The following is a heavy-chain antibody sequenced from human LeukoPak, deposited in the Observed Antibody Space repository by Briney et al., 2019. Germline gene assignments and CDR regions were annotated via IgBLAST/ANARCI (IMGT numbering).Heavy chain of an antibody. CDR2: IYSGGST. Sequence: GGSLRLSCAASGFTASSNYMSWVRQAPGKGLEWVSVIYSGGSTYYADSVKGRFTISRDNSKNTLYLQMNSLRAEDTAVYYCASTSGGGSDDAFDIWGQGTMVTVSS. D-gene: IGHD2-8*02. CDR1: GFTASSNY. J-gene: IGHJ3*02. V-gene: IGHV3-66*02. CDR3: ASTSGGGSDDAFDI.